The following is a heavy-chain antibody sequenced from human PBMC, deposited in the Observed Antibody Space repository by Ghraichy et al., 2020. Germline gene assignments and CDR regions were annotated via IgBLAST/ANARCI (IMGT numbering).Heavy chain of an antibody. V-gene: IGHV3-48*02. D-gene: IGHD5-24*01. Sequence: GGSLRLSCAASGFTFNNYSMIWVRQAPGKGLEWVSYISSSGSTIYYADSVKGRFTISRDNAKNSLYLQLNTMRDEDTAVYYCARVAERATANWGQGTLVTVSS. CDR3: ARVAERATAN. CDR1: GFTFNNYS. J-gene: IGHJ4*02. CDR2: ISSSGSTI.